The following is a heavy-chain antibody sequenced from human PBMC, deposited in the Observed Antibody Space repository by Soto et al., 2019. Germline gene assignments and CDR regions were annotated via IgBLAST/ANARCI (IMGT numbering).Heavy chain of an antibody. J-gene: IGHJ6*02. CDR3: ATQGFYRMGV. V-gene: IGHV4-4*02. CDR2: IHHSWAT. Sequence: QVQLQESGPGLVHPSGTLSLTCAVSGDSITGDNWWSWVRQPPGKGLESIEEIHHSWATNYNPSLRSRVTISVHKLKNQFSLQLNSVTAADTAMFYCATQGFYRMGVWGRGTTVTVSS. CDR1: GDSITGDNW.